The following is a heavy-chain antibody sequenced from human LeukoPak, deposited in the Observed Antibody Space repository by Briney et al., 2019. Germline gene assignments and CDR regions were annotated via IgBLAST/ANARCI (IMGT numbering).Heavy chain of an antibody. CDR3: ARGLRARLSSAYYYYYMDV. CDR2: MNPNSGNT. V-gene: IGHV1-8*01. Sequence: ASVKVSCKASGYTFTSYDINWVRQATRQGLEWMGWMNPNSGNTGYAQKFQGRVTMTRNTSISTAYMELSSLRSEDTAVYYCARGLRARLSSAYYYYYMDVWGKGTTVTVSS. D-gene: IGHD6-6*01. CDR1: GYTFTSYD. J-gene: IGHJ6*03.